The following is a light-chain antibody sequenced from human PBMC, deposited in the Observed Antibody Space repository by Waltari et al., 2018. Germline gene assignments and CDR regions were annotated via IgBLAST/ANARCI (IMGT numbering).Light chain of an antibody. CDR3: QVWDVSYDDWV. Sequence: SYVLTQPPSVSVAPGQTARLTCGGNKIGGKSAHWYQQTPGQAPVLVVLDDIDRPSGIAERFSGSNSGNTATLTISRVEVGDEADYFGQVWDVSYDDWVFGGGTKLTVL. J-gene: IGLJ3*02. CDR2: DDI. V-gene: IGLV3-21*02. CDR1: KIGGKS.